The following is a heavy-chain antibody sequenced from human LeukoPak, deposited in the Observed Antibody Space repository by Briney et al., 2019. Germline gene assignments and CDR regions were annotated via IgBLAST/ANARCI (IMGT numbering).Heavy chain of an antibody. CDR2: IIPIFGTA. CDR1: GGTFSSYA. Sequence: GSSVKVSCKASGGTFSSYAISWVRQAPGQGLEWMGGIIPIFGTANYAQKFQGRVTITTDESTSTAYMELSSLRSEDTAVYYRASLNSSGWYSYYYYYMDVWGKGTTVTVSS. D-gene: IGHD6-19*01. CDR3: ASLNSSGWYSYYYYYMDV. V-gene: IGHV1-69*05. J-gene: IGHJ6*03.